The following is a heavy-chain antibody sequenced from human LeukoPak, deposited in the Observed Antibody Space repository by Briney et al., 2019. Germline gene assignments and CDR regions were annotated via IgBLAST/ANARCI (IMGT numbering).Heavy chain of an antibody. CDR3: AKDRGVVVPAAILDDY. Sequence: GRTLRLSCAASGFTFSSYGMHWVRKAPATGLGWVAFIRFDRSNKYYADSVQGRVTISRDNSKNTRYLQMNSQRAEDAAVYYCAKDRGVVVPAAILDDYWGQGTGVSVS. J-gene: IGHJ4*02. D-gene: IGHD2-2*02. CDR2: IRFDRSNK. CDR1: GFTFSSYG. V-gene: IGHV3-30*02.